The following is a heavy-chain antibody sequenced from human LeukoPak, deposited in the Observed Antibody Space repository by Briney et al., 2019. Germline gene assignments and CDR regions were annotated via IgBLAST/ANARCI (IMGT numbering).Heavy chain of an antibody. D-gene: IGHD4-23*01. CDR3: ARDYGGLHWFDP. J-gene: IGHJ5*02. Sequence: SQTLSLTCTVSGGSISSGGYYWSWIRQHPGKGLEWIGYIYYSGSTYYNPSLKSRVTISVDTSKNQFSLKLSSVTAADTAVYYCARDYGGLHWFDPWGQGTLVTVSS. CDR1: GGSISSGGYY. CDR2: IYYSGST. V-gene: IGHV4-31*03.